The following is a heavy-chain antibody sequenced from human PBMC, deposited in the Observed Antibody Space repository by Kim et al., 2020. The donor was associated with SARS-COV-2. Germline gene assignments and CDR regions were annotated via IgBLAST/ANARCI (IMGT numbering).Heavy chain of an antibody. V-gene: IGHV3-7*01. CDR3: STGDERSEYA. CDR2: INNGGSKA. CDR1: GFAFSNDC. Sequence: GGSLRLSCAASGFAFSNDCMNWIRQSPGKGLEWVANINNGGSKAYYVDSVKGRFTISRDNAKHSLYLQVNSLRAEDTAVYYRSTGDERSEYAGGQGSRV. D-gene: IGHD2-2*01. J-gene: IGHJ4*02.